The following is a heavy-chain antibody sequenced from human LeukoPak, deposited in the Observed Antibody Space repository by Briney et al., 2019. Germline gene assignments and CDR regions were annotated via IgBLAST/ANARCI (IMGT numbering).Heavy chain of an antibody. CDR2: ISGSGGST. CDR1: GFTFSSYA. V-gene: IGHV3-23*01. J-gene: IGHJ4*02. D-gene: IGHD5-18*01. CDR3: AKEGGYNYGYQYYFDY. Sequence: GGSLRLSCAASGFTFSSYAMSWVRQAPGKGLEWVSGISGSGGSTYYADSVKGRFTISRDNSKNTLYLQMKSLRAEDTAVYYCAKEGGYNYGYQYYFDYWGQGTLVTVSS.